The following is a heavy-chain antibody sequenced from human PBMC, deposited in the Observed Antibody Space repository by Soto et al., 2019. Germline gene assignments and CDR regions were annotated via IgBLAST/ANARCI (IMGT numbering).Heavy chain of an antibody. V-gene: IGHV1-69*02. CDR3: ARNSIAGNWFDP. Sequence: QVQLVQSGAEVKKPGSSVKVSCKASGGTFSSYTISWVRQAPGQGLEWMGRIIPILGIANYAQKFQGRVTITADKSTSTAYMELSSLRSEDPAVYYCARNSIAGNWFDPWGQGTLVTVSS. J-gene: IGHJ5*02. CDR2: IIPILGIA. D-gene: IGHD2-15*01. CDR1: GGTFSSYT.